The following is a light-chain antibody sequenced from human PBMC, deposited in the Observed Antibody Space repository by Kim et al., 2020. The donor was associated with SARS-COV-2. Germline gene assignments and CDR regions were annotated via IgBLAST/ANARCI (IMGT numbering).Light chain of an antibody. V-gene: IGLV3-1*01. J-gene: IGLJ2*01. Sequence: SYELTQPPSVSVSPGQTASITCSGDKLGDRYACWYQQRPGQSPVLVIYQDSKRPSGIAERFSGSNSGNTATLTISGTQAMDEADYYCQAWDSTPASVVFG. CDR2: QDS. CDR1: KLGDRY. CDR3: QAWDSTPASVV.